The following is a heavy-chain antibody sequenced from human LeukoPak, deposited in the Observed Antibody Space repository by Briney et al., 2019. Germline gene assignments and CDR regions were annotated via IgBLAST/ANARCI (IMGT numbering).Heavy chain of an antibody. CDR3: AKDLRYSSSNTRYYFDY. CDR1: GFTFSSYG. Sequence: GGSLRLSCAASGFTFSSYGMHWVRQAPGKGLEWVSAISGSGGSTYYADSVKGRFTISRDNSKNTLYLQMNSLRAEDTAVYYCAKDLRYSSSNTRYYFDYWGQGTLVTVSS. V-gene: IGHV3-23*01. D-gene: IGHD6-6*01. CDR2: ISGSGGST. J-gene: IGHJ4*02.